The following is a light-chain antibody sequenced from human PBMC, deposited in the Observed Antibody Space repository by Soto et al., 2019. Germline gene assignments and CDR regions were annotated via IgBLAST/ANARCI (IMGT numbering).Light chain of an antibody. CDR1: QSISSW. J-gene: IGKJ2*01. CDR3: QQYNRYFT. V-gene: IGKV1-5*01. CDR2: DAS. Sequence: DTQMTQSPSTLSASVGDRVAITCRASQSISSWLAWYQQKPGKALKLLIYDASSLESGVPSRFSGSGSGTEFTLTISSLQPDDFATYYCQQYNRYFTFGQGTKLEI.